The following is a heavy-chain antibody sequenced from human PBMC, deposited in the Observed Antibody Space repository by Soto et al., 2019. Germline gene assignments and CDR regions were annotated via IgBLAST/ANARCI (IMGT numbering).Heavy chain of an antibody. D-gene: IGHD1-26*01. CDR2: IKPSGGST. V-gene: IGHV1-46*03. J-gene: IGHJ3*02. CDR3: ARDPGRIVAFGGAFDI. CDR1: GYTFTSYY. Sequence: ASVKVSCKASGYTFTSYYMHWVRQAPGQGLEWMGIIKPSGGSTSYAQKFQGRVTMTRDTSTSTVYMELSSLRSEDTAVYYCARDPGRIVAFGGAFDIWGQGTMVTVS.